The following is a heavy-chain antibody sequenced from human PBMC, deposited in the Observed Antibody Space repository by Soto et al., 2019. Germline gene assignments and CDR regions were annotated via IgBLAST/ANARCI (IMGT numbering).Heavy chain of an antibody. Sequence: QVQLVESGGGVAQPGRSLRLSCAASGFTFSSYGMHWVRQAPGKGLEWVAVISYDGSNKYYADSVKGRFTISRDNSKNTLYLQMNSLRAEDTAVYYCAKDVGVYAFDIWGQGTMVTVSS. CDR1: GFTFSSYG. V-gene: IGHV3-30*18. J-gene: IGHJ3*02. CDR3: AKDVGVYAFDI. CDR2: ISYDGSNK.